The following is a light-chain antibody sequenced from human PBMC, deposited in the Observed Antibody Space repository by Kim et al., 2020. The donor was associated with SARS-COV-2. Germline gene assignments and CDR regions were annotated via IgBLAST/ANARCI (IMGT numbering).Light chain of an antibody. CDR2: DIS. J-gene: IGLJ3*02. Sequence: QSALTQPASLSASPGQSITISCSGTISDIGTYSLISWYQQHPGKAPRLIIFDISKRPSGVSGRFSGSKSGNTASLTISGLQPDDEADYFCCSFTSAVNWVVGGGTQLTVL. CDR3: CSFTSAVNWV. V-gene: IGLV2-23*02. CDR1: ISDIGTYSL.